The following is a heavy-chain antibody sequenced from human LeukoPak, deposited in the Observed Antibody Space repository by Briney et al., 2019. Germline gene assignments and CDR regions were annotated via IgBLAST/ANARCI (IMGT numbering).Heavy chain of an antibody. CDR1: GFTFSSYW. CDR2: SNSDGSST. CDR3: GGRTYYYFDY. D-gene: IGHD1-26*01. J-gene: IGHJ4*02. Sequence: GGSLRLSCAASGFTFSSYWMHWVRQAPGKGLVWVSRSNSDGSSTSYADSVKGRFTISRDNAKNTLYLQMNSLRAEDTAVYYCGGRTYYYFDYWGQGTLVTVSS. V-gene: IGHV3-74*01.